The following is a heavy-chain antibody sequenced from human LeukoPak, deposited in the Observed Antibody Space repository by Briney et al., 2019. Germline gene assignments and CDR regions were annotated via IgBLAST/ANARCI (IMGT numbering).Heavy chain of an antibody. J-gene: IGHJ3*02. CDR3: ARSMPLGYCSSTSCYGSEAFDI. D-gene: IGHD2-2*01. CDR2: INHSGST. CDR1: GGSFSGYY. Sequence: SETLSLTCAVYGGSFSGYYWSWIRQPPGKELEWIGEINHSGSTNYNPSLESRVTISVDTSKNQFSLKLSSVTAADTAVYYCARSMPLGYCSSTSCYGSEAFDIWGQGTMVTVSS. V-gene: IGHV4-34*01.